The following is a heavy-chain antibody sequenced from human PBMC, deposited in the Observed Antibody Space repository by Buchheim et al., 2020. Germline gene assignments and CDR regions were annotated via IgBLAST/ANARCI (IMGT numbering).Heavy chain of an antibody. CDR1: GGSIGSATYY. CDR2: IKDSGST. Sequence: QLQLQESGPGLVRPSETLSLTCSVSGGSIGSATYYWGWFRQSPGKGLEWIGSIKDSGSTFYNPSLKSRGAISPDTSKAQFSLNLISFTAADTAVYYCARDFGYWGQGNL. J-gene: IGHJ4*02. CDR3: ARDFGY. D-gene: IGHD3-10*01. V-gene: IGHV4-39*02.